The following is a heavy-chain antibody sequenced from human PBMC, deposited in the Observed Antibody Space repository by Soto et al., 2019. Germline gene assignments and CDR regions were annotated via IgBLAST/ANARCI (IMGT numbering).Heavy chain of an antibody. J-gene: IGHJ6*04. CDR3: ARDGSISNYRIGYYYYYGMDF. CDR1: GFTFSSYG. CDR2: IWYDGSNK. Sequence: QVQLVESGGGVVQPGRSLRLSCAASGFTFSSYGMHWVRQAPGKGLEWVAVIWYDGSNKYYAASVKGRFTISRDNSKNALYLQRNSLRAEDTAVYYCARDGSISNYRIGYYYYYGMDFWGKGTTVTVSS. V-gene: IGHV3-33*01. D-gene: IGHD4-4*01.